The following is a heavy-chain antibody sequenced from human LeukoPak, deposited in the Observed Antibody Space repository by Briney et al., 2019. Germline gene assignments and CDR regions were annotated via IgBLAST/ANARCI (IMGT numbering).Heavy chain of an antibody. Sequence: SQTLSLTCAVSGGSISSGGYSWSWIRQPPGKGLEWIGYIYHSGSTYYNPSLKSRVTISVDRSKNQFSLKLSSVTAADTAVYYCARVAAGTGDFDYWGQGTLVTVSS. J-gene: IGHJ4*02. D-gene: IGHD1/OR15-1a*01. CDR3: ARVAAGTGDFDY. CDR1: GGSISSGGYS. V-gene: IGHV4-30-2*01. CDR2: IYHSGST.